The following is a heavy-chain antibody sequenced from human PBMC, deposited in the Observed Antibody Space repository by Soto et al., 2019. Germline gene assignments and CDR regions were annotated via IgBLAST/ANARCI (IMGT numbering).Heavy chain of an antibody. CDR3: ALGVFGAPMDV. CDR1: GGTFSSYT. J-gene: IGHJ6*03. D-gene: IGHD3-3*01. V-gene: IGHV1-69*02. Sequence: SVKVSCKAAGGTFSSYTISWVRQAPGQGLEWMGRIIPILGIANYAQKFQGRVTITRDTSASTAYMELSSLRSEDTAVYYCALGVFGAPMDVWGKGTTVTVSS. CDR2: IIPILGIA.